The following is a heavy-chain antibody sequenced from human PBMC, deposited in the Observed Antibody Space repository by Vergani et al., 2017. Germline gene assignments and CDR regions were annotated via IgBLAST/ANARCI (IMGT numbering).Heavy chain of an antibody. CDR2: IHPADSDT. D-gene: IGHD3-22*01. Sequence: VQLAQSGAEVKKPGESLKISCQISGYSFTNYWIGWVRQMPGEGLEWMGIIHPADSDTRYSPSFQRQATVSVDKSISTAYLQRSSLRASDSAMYYCARLYGRDSSGSKYFDYWGQGTLVTVSS. CDR3: ARLYGRDSSGSKYFDY. J-gene: IGHJ4*02. CDR1: GYSFTNYW. V-gene: IGHV5-51*01.